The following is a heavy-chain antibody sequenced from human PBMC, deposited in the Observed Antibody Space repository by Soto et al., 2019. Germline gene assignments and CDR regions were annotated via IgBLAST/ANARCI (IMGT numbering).Heavy chain of an antibody. Sequence: LGESLKISCTASVYSFSYNWIGWVRQMPGTGLQWMGIIYPGDSDTRYTPSFQGQVTFSVDRSINTAYVQWTSLKASDTAVYYCARLSAYSRDYAHGIDVWGQGTTVTVSS. V-gene: IGHV5-51*01. CDR1: VYSFSYNW. D-gene: IGHD2-2*01. J-gene: IGHJ6*02. CDR3: ARLSAYSRDYAHGIDV. CDR2: IYPGDSDT.